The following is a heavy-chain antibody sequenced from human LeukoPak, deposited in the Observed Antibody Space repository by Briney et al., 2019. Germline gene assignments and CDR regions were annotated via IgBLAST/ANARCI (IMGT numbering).Heavy chain of an antibody. J-gene: IGHJ4*02. Sequence: PSETLSLTCTVSGGSISSGDYYWSWIRQPPGKGLEWIGYIYYSGSTYYNPSLQSRVAISVDTSKNQFSLKLSSLTAADTAVYYCARLGASGSYYLLDYWGQGTLVTVSS. CDR2: IYYSGST. V-gene: IGHV4-30-4*01. D-gene: IGHD3-10*01. CDR1: GGSISSGDYY. CDR3: ARLGASGSYYLLDY.